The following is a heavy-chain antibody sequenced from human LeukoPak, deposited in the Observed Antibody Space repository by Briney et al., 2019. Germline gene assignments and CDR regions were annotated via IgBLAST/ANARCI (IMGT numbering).Heavy chain of an antibody. V-gene: IGHV4-39*07. CDR1: GGSISSSSYY. Sequence: SETLSLTCTVSGGSISSSSYYWGWIRQPPGKGLEWIGSIYYSGSTYYNPSLKSRVTISVDTSKNQFSLKLSSVTAADTAVYYCAGEGTVGATLDYWGQGTLVTVSS. D-gene: IGHD1-26*01. J-gene: IGHJ4*02. CDR2: IYYSGST. CDR3: AGEGTVGATLDY.